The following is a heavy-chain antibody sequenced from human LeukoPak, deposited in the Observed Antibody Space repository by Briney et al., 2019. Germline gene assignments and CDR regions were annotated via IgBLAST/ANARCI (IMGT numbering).Heavy chain of an antibody. Sequence: GGSLRLSCAASGFTFSSYAMSWVRQAPGKGLEWVSGISGSGNSAFYPDSVKGRFTISRDNSKNTLYLQMNSLRPEDAAVYYCARDLDTNYYDSSGYYVRYNWFDPWGQGTLVTVSS. D-gene: IGHD3-22*01. CDR3: ARDLDTNYYDSSGYYVRYNWFDP. CDR1: GFTFSSYA. J-gene: IGHJ5*02. CDR2: ISGSGNSA. V-gene: IGHV3-23*01.